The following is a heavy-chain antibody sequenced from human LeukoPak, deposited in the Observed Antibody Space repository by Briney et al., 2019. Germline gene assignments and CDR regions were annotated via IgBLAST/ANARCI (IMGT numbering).Heavy chain of an antibody. Sequence: PGGSLRLSCVASGFTFSSYAMHWVRQAPGKGLEWVAVISYDGSNKYYADSVKGRFTISRDNSKNTLYLQMNSLRAEDTAVYYCARGLITIINWFDPWGQGTLVTVSS. D-gene: IGHD3-3*01. CDR3: ARGLITIINWFDP. J-gene: IGHJ5*02. V-gene: IGHV3-30-3*01. CDR1: GFTFSSYA. CDR2: ISYDGSNK.